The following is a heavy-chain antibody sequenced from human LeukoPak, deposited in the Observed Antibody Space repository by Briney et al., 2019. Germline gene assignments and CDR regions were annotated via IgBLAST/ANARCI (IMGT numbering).Heavy chain of an antibody. Sequence: PSQTLSLTCTVSGGSISNGGYYWSWIRQHPGKGLEWIGYIYYSGGTYYNPSLKSRVAISVDTSKNQFSLKLTSVSVADTAVYYCAREKGPFGCWGQGTLVTVSS. CDR2: IYYSGGT. J-gene: IGHJ4*02. CDR3: AREKGPFGC. V-gene: IGHV4-31*03. CDR1: GGSISNGGYY.